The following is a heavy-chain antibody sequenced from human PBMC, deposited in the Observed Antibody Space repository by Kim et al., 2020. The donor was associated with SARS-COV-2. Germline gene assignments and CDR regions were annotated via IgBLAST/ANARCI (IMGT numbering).Heavy chain of an antibody. CDR1: GFTFSGYY. J-gene: IGHJ6*01. CDR3: AREHGSGSFYTSGMDI. Sequence: GGSLRLSCVASGFTFSGYYMSWISHTPGKGLEWVAYISHSSNSIYYLDSVKGRFTISRDNAQNSLFLQMNSLRAEDTAVYYCAREHGSGSFYTSGMDIWG. D-gene: IGHD3-10*01. CDR2: ISHSSNSI. V-gene: IGHV3-11*01.